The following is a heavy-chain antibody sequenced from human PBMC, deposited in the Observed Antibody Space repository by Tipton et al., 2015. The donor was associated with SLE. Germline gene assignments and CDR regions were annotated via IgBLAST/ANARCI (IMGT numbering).Heavy chain of an antibody. J-gene: IGHJ4*02. CDR2: INHSGST. CDR3: ARGPEGYFDY. CDR1: GGSISSYY. V-gene: IGHV4-34*01. Sequence: TPSLTCTVSGGSISSYYWSWIRQPPGKGLKWIGEINHSGSTNYNPSLKSRVTISVDTSKNQFSLKLSSVTAADTAVYYCARGPEGYFDYWGQGTLVTVSS.